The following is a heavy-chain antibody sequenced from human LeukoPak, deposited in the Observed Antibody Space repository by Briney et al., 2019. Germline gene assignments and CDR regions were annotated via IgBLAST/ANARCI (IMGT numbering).Heavy chain of an antibody. Sequence: PSETLSLTCTVSSGSITNYYWNWFRQPPGKTLEWIGWIYSRGNTNYNPSLRSRVTVSVDMSRNQFSLRLTSVTAADTAVYYCARPRYSDGFGSFDYWGRGALVTNSS. CDR2: IYSRGNT. CDR3: ARPRYSDGFGSFDY. V-gene: IGHV4-59*01. CDR1: SGSITNYY. J-gene: IGHJ4*02. D-gene: IGHD4-17*01.